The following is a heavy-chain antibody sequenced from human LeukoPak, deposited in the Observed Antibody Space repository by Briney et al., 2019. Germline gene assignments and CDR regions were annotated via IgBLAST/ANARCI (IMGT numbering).Heavy chain of an antibody. CDR2: TSGSGDSA. Sequence: PGGSLRLSCAASGFTFSSYAMNWVRQAPGKGLEWVSATSGSGDSAYYADSVKGRFTISRDNSKNTLYLQMNSLRAEDTGVYYCAKALSANGWRPFVHWGEGALVTVSS. CDR3: AKALSANGWRPFVH. CDR1: GFTFSSYA. J-gene: IGHJ4*02. D-gene: IGHD6-19*01. V-gene: IGHV3-23*01.